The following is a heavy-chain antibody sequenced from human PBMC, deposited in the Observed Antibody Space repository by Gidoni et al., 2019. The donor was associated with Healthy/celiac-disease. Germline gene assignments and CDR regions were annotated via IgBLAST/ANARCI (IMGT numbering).Heavy chain of an antibody. CDR2: ISGSGGST. V-gene: IGHV3-23*01. Sequence: EVQLLESGGGLVQPGGSLRLSCAASGVTFSSSAMSWVRQAPGKGLEWGSAISGSGGSTYYADSVKGRFTISRDNSKNTLYLQMNSLRAEDTAVYYCAKGSGDDSSGYYSPDYWGQGTLVTVSS. J-gene: IGHJ4*02. D-gene: IGHD3-22*01. CDR3: AKGSGDDSSGYYSPDY. CDR1: GVTFSSSA.